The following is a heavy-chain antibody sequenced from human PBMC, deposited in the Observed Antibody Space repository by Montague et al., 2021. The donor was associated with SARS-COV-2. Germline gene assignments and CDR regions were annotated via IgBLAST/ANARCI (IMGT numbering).Heavy chain of an antibody. CDR2: IYYSGKT. CDR1: SGSISSGGYH. V-gene: IGHV4-31*03. Sequence: TLSLTCTVSSGSISSGGYHWSWIRQFPGKALEWIGYIYYSGKTLYNASLKSRVTLAMDTSKSQLSLRLTSVTAADTAVYYCVRGPRLGAFSLMVDSWGQGTLVTVSS. CDR3: VRGPRLGAFSLMVDS. J-gene: IGHJ4*02. D-gene: IGHD3-16*02.